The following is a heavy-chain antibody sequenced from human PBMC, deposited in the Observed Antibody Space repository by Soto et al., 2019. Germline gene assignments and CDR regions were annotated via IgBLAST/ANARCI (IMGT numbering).Heavy chain of an antibody. Sequence: GSLRLSCAASGFTFSSYAMHWVRQAPGKGLEWVAVISYDGSNKYYADSVKGRFTISRDNSKNTLYLQMNSLRAEDTAVYYCARGGGRSDYDSSGYYYASDYWGQGTLVTVSS. V-gene: IGHV3-30-3*01. CDR1: GFTFSSYA. CDR3: ARGGGRSDYDSSGYYYASDY. CDR2: ISYDGSNK. D-gene: IGHD3-22*01. J-gene: IGHJ4*02.